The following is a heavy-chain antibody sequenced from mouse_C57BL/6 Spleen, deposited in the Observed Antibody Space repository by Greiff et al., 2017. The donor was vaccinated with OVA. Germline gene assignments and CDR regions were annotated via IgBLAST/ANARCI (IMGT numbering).Heavy chain of an antibody. V-gene: IGHV1-69*01. CDR2: IDPSDSYT. CDR3: ARSQVVGLDY. Sequence: QVQLQQPGAELVMPGASVKLSCKASGYTFTSYWMHWVKQRPGPGLEWIGEIDPSDSYTNYNQTFKGKSTLTVDKSSSTAYMQLSSLTSEDSAVYYCARSQVVGLDYWGKGTTLTVSS. CDR1: GYTFTSYW. D-gene: IGHD1-1*01. J-gene: IGHJ2*01.